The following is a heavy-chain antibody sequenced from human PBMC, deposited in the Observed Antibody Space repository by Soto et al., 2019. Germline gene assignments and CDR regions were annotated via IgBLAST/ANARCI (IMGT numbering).Heavy chain of an antibody. Sequence: EVQLLESGGGLVQPGGSLRLSCAASGFTFSTYAISWVRQAPGKGLEWVSAISGSGGSTYYADSAKGRFTISRDNSKNTLYLQMNSLRAEDTAVYYCAKDNGYSSGWKDYWGQGTLVTVSS. CDR2: ISGSGGST. CDR1: GFTFSTYA. J-gene: IGHJ4*02. V-gene: IGHV3-23*01. D-gene: IGHD6-19*01. CDR3: AKDNGYSSGWKDY.